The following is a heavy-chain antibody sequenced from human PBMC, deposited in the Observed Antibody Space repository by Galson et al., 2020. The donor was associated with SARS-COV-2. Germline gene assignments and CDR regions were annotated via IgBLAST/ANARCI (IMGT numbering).Heavy chain of an antibody. J-gene: IGHJ4*02. V-gene: IGHV4-39*01. D-gene: IGHD1-26*01. Sequence: SETLSLTCTVSGGSISSSSYYWGWIHQPPGKGLEWLGSIYYSGSTYYNPSLKSRVTISVDTSKNQFSLKLSSVTAADTAVYYCARHNIGAGRNIDYWGQGTLVTVSS. CDR3: ARHNIGAGRNIDY. CDR1: GGSISSSSYY. CDR2: IYYSGST.